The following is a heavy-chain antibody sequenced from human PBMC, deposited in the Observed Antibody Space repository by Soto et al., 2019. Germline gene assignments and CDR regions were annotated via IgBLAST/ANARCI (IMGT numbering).Heavy chain of an antibody. D-gene: IGHD4-17*01. J-gene: IGHJ4*02. CDR1: GYTFTNYG. CDR2: ISVYNGNT. CDR3: ARVGGVKGYHYVDAFDN. Sequence: QVRLVQSGTEVKKSGASVKVSCEASGYTFTNYGINWVRQAPGQGLEWMGWISVYNGNTNYAPRLQDRVTMTTDTSMCTAYMELRSLRSDDTAMYYCARVGGVKGYHYVDAFDNWGQGTLVTVSS. V-gene: IGHV1-18*01.